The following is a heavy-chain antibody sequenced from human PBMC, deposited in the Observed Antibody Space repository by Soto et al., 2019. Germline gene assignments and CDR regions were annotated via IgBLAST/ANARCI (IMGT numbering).Heavy chain of an antibody. CDR3: ARGYTVAVAARAFDI. J-gene: IGHJ3*02. D-gene: IGHD6-19*01. Sequence: SETLSLTCAVYGGSFSGYYWSWIRQPPGKGLEWIEEINHSGSTNYNPSLKSRVTISVDTSKNQFSLKLSSVTAADTAVYYCARGYTVAVAARAFDIWGQGTMVTVSS. CDR2: INHSGST. CDR1: GGSFSGYY. V-gene: IGHV4-34*01.